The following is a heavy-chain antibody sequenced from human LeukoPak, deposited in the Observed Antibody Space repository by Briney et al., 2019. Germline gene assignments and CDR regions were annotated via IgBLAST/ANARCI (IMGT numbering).Heavy chain of an antibody. CDR1: GFTFSSYT. V-gene: IGHV3-21*01. J-gene: IGHJ2*01. D-gene: IGHD4-23*01. CDR2: IGFTGGYI. Sequence: GGSPRLSCAASGFTFSSYTMHWVRQAPGKGLEWVSSIGFTGGYIYYADSMKGRFTISRDNAKNSLFLQIDSLRAEDTAVYYCARDFGGNSYWYFDLWGRGTLVTVSS. CDR3: ARDFGGNSYWYFDL.